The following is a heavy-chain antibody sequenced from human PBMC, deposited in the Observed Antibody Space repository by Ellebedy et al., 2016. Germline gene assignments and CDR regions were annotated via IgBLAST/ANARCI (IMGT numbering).Heavy chain of an antibody. CDR1: GGSLSGYY. J-gene: IGHJ4*02. V-gene: IGHV4-34*12. Sequence: SQTLSLTCAVYGGSLSGYYWSWIRQPPGKGLGWIGYLFTGGPTNYNPSLKSRVIISVDTSKRQFSLKLSSVTAADTAVYYCVRHRTWTDFDYWGQGILVTVSS. CDR3: VRHRTWTDFDY. CDR2: LFTGGPT. D-gene: IGHD1-1*01.